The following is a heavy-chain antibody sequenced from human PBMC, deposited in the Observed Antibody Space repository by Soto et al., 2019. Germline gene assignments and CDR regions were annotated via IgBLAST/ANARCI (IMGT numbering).Heavy chain of an antibody. J-gene: IGHJ3*01. CDR1: GGSFTGYY. D-gene: IGHD6-6*01. V-gene: IGHV4-34*02. CDR3: ARSPPFSSFRGFDV. Sequence: QVQLKQWGAGLLKPSETLSLTCAVNGGSFTGYYWTYIRQSPEKGLEWIGEVNHRGSTTYNPSLKSRVTISVDASNNQFSLNPSSVTAADTAVYYCARSPPFSSFRGFDVWGQGTMVTVSS. CDR2: VNHRGST.